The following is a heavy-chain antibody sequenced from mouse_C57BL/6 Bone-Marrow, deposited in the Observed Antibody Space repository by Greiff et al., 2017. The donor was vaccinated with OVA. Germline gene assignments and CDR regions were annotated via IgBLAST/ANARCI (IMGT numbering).Heavy chain of an antibody. CDR3: ASITTVVAPYYFDY. CDR2: IHPNSGST. J-gene: IGHJ2*01. CDR1: GYTFTSYW. Sequence: QVQLQQPGAELVKPGASVKLSCKASGYTFTSYWMHWVKQRPGQGLEWIGMIHPNSGSTNYNEKFKSKATLTVDKSSSTAYMQLSSLTSEDSAVYYCASITTVVAPYYFDYWGQGTTLTVSS. V-gene: IGHV1-64*01. D-gene: IGHD1-1*01.